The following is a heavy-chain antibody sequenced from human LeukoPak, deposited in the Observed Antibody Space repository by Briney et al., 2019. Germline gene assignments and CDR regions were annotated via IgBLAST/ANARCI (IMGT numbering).Heavy chain of an antibody. CDR1: GFTFSSYW. V-gene: IGHV3-74*01. Sequence: GGSLRLSCAASGFTFSSYWMHWVRQAPGKGLVWVSRISSDGSDTTYADSVKGRFTISRDNAKKTLYLQMNGLRVDDTAVYYCVRSYRDLTGYYNHFDYWGQGNLVTVSS. D-gene: IGHD3-9*01. CDR3: VRSYRDLTGYYNHFDY. CDR2: ISSDGSDT. J-gene: IGHJ4*02.